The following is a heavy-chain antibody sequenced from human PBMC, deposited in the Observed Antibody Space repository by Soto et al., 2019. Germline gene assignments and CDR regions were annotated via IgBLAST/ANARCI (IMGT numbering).Heavy chain of an antibody. D-gene: IGHD2-8*01. CDR3: VRGTNGWRGMDY. CDR1: GFTFSSYA. CDR2: VSASGGTT. J-gene: IGHJ4*02. V-gene: IGHV3-23*01. Sequence: GGSLRLSCAASGFTFSSYAMAWVRQAPGKGLEWVSSVSASGGTTTYADSVKGRFTVTRDNAKNTMYLQMSGLGAEDTAVYHCVRGTNGWRGMDYWGQGTLVTVSS.